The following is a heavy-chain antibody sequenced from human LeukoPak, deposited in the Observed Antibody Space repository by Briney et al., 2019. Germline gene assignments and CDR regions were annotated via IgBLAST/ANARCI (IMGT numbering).Heavy chain of an antibody. Sequence: GGSLRLSCAASGFTFSNFAMTWVRQAPGKGPEWVSYISGSSRTIYYADFVKGRFTISRDNAKNSLYLQMNSLRDEDTAVYYCARNEWADYWGQGTLVTVSS. J-gene: IGHJ4*02. D-gene: IGHD1-1*01. CDR2: ISGSSRTI. V-gene: IGHV3-48*02. CDR1: GFTFSNFA. CDR3: ARNEWADY.